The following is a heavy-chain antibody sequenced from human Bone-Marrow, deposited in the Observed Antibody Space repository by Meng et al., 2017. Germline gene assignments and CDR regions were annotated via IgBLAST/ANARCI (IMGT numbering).Heavy chain of an antibody. V-gene: IGHV3-7*01. CDR1: GFTFSSYW. J-gene: IGHJ4*02. CDR2: IKQDGSEK. Sequence: GGSLRLSCAASGFTFSSYWMSWVRQAPGKGLEWVANIKQDGSEKYYVDSVKGRFTISRDNAKNSLYLQMNSLRAEDTAVYYCARDPSSSSWYFDYWGQGTLVTGAS. CDR3: ARDPSSSSWYFDY. D-gene: IGHD6-13*01.